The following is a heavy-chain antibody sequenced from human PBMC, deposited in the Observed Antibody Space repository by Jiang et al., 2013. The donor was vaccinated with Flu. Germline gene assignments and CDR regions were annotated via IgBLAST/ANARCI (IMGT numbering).Heavy chain of an antibody. CDR2: INHSGST. Sequence: LLKPSETLSLTCAVYGGSFSGYYWSWIRQPPGKGLEWIGEINHSGSTNYNPSLKSRVTISVDTSKNQFSLKLSSVTAADTAVYYCARLTMVRGFDYWGQGTLVTVSS. CDR1: GGSFSGYY. J-gene: IGHJ4*02. D-gene: IGHD3-10*01. V-gene: IGHV4-34*01. CDR3: ARLTMVRGFDY.